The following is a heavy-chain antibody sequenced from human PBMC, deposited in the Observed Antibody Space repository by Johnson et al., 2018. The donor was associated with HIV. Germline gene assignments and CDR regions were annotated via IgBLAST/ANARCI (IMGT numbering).Heavy chain of an antibody. CDR1: GFTFRSYG. CDR2: ISYDGSHK. V-gene: IGHV3-30*18. D-gene: IGHD6-19*01. Sequence: QEKLVESGGGVVQPGRSLRLSCAASGFTFRSYGMHWVRQAPGKGLEWVAVISYDGSHKYYGDSVKGRFTISRDSSKNTVYLQMNSLTTEDTDMYYCAKGGYSGCSVCAFDIWGQGTMVNVSS. CDR3: AKGGYSGCSVCAFDI. J-gene: IGHJ3*02.